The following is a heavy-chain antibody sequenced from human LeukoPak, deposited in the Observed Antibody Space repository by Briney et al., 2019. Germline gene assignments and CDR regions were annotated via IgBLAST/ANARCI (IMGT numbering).Heavy chain of an antibody. CDR1: GFTFSSYE. CDR3: AGGHSSGYYPIDY. CDR2: ISSSGSTI. V-gene: IGHV3-48*03. Sequence: GGSLRLSCAASGFTFSSYEMNWVRQAPGKGLEWVSYISSSGSTIYYAESVKGRFTISRDNAKNSLYLQMNSLRAEDTAVYYCAGGHSSGYYPIDYWGQGTLVTVSS. J-gene: IGHJ4*02. D-gene: IGHD3-22*01.